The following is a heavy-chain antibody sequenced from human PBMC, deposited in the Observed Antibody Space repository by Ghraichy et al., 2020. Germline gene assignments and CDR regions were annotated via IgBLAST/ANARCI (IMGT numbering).Heavy chain of an antibody. CDR1: SGSVSSGNYY. V-gene: IGHV4-61*01. J-gene: IGHJ4*02. CDR2: ISYSGST. D-gene: IGHD6-6*01. CDR3: ARDSPSIAAQ. Sequence: SETLSLTCTVSSGSVSSGNYYWSWIRQPPGKGLEWIAYISYSGSTDYNPSLKSRVTISVDTSKNQFSLNLRSVTAADTAVYYCARDSPSIAAQWGQGTLVTVSS.